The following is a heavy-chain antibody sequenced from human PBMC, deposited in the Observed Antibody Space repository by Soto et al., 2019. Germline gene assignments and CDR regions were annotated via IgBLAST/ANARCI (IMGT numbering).Heavy chain of an antibody. CDR3: ARRGNKRSVTGCDTLWFDP. CDR2: IDPTDSYT. J-gene: IGHJ5*02. CDR1: GYSFSSNY. Sequence: GESLKISCKGSGYSFSSNYISWVRQMPGKGLEWMGRIDPTDSYTNYSPAFQGHVTLSVDKSISTAYLEWSSLKPSDTAIYYCARRGNKRSVTGCDTLWFDPWGQASLV. V-gene: IGHV5-10-1*01. D-gene: IGHD2-21*02.